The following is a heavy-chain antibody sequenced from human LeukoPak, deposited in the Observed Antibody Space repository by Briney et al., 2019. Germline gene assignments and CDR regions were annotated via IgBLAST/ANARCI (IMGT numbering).Heavy chain of an antibody. Sequence: ASVKVSCKASGYTFTNYYMHWVRQAPGQRFEWMGMTNPDGGSTTYAQKFQDRVTMTTDTSTSTFYMELSRLRSEDTAVYYCARSFYDLLATFDYWGQGTLVTVSS. V-gene: IGHV1-46*01. CDR1: GYTFTNYY. D-gene: IGHD2/OR15-2a*01. J-gene: IGHJ4*02. CDR2: TNPDGGST. CDR3: ARSFYDLLATFDY.